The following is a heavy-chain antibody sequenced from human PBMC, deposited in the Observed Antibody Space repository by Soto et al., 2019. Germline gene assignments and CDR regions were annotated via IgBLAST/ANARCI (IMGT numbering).Heavy chain of an antibody. CDR2: ISAYNGNT. Sequence: ASVKVSCKASGYTFTSYGISWVRQAPGQGLEWMGWISAYNGNTNYAQKLQGRVTMTTDTSTSTAYMELRSLRSDDTAVYYCARERLYYYDSSGLDAFDISGQGTMVTVSS. V-gene: IGHV1-18*04. D-gene: IGHD3-22*01. CDR1: GYTFTSYG. J-gene: IGHJ3*02. CDR3: ARERLYYYDSSGLDAFDI.